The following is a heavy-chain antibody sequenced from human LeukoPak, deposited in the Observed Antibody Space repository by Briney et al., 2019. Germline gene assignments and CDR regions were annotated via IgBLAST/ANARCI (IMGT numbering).Heavy chain of an antibody. J-gene: IGHJ4*02. CDR3: ARVSGGYDDY. V-gene: IGHV4-59*01. CDR1: GGSISTYY. Sequence: SETLSLTCTVSGGSISTYYWSWIRQPPAKGLEWIGYIYYSGSTNYNPSLRSRVTISVDTSKNQFSLKVNFVTAADTAVYYCARVSGGYDDYWGQGALVTVSS. D-gene: IGHD5-12*01. CDR2: IYYSGST.